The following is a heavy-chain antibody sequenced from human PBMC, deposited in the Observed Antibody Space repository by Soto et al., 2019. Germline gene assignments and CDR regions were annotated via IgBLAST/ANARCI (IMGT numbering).Heavy chain of an antibody. CDR3: ARGIHPTSHYYYYGMDV. CDR1: GYTFTGYY. J-gene: IGHJ6*02. Sequence: ASVKVSCKASGYTFTGYYMHWVRQAPGQGLEWMGWINPNSGGTNYAQKFQGWVTMTRDTSISTAYMELSRLRSDDTAVYYCARGIHPTSHYYYYGMDVWGQGTTVTVSS. V-gene: IGHV1-2*04. CDR2: INPNSGGT. D-gene: IGHD1-26*01.